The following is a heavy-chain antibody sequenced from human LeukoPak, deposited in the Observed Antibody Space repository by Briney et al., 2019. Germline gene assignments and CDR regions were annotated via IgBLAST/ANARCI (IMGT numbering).Heavy chain of an antibody. V-gene: IGHV1-8*01. D-gene: IGHD4-17*01. CDR1: GYTFTSYD. CDR3: AREWGLTTVTLAFDP. CDR2: MNPNSGNT. Sequence: ASVKVSCTASGYTFTSYDINWVRQATGQGLEWMGWMNPNSGNTGYAQKFQGRVTMTRNTSISTAYMELSSLRSEDTAVYYCAREWGLTTVTLAFDPWGQGTLVTVSS. J-gene: IGHJ5*02.